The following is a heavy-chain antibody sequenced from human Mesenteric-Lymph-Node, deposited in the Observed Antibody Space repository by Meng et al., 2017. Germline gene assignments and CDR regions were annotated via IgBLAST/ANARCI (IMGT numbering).Heavy chain of an antibody. CDR2: IKQDGSEK. J-gene: IGHJ4*02. CDR3: ADQAPNFDY. CDR1: GFTFSSYW. V-gene: IGHV3-7*03. Sequence: GESLKISCAASGFTFSSYWMSWVRQAPGKGLEWVANIKQDGSEKYYVDSVKGRFTISRDNSKNTLYLQMNSLRAEDTAVYYCADQAPNFDYWGQGTLVTVSS.